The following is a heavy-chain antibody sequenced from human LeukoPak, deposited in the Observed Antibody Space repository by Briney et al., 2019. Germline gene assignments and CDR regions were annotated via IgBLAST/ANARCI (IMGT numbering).Heavy chain of an antibody. CDR3: TRLGRDGYNPKGILVYMDV. CDR1: GFTFSGSA. Sequence: GGSLRLSCAASGFTFSGSAMHWVRQASGKGLEWVGRIRSKANSYATAYAASVKGRFTISRDDSKNTAYLQMNSLKTEDTAVYYCTRLGRDGYNPKGILVYMDVWGKGTTVTVSS. D-gene: IGHD5-24*01. J-gene: IGHJ6*03. CDR2: IRSKANSYAT. V-gene: IGHV3-73*01.